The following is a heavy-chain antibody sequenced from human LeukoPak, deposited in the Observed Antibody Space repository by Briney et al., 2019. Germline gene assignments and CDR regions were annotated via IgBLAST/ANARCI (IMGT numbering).Heavy chain of an antibody. Sequence: PGGSLRLSCAASGFSFSNYDMNWVRQAPGKGREWISYISTIGSTIFYADSVKGRFTISTDNAKNSLYLRMNSLRADATAIYYCVKDSEATFDFWGGGILVPVSS. J-gene: IGHJ2*01. CDR3: VKDSEATFDF. CDR2: ISTIGSTI. CDR1: GFSFSNYD. V-gene: IGHV3-48*03.